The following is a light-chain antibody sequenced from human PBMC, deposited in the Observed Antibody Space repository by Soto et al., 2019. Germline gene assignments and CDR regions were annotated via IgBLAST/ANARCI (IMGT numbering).Light chain of an antibody. CDR1: HSVGST. CDR3: QQYGSSPWT. V-gene: IGKV3-20*01. J-gene: IGKJ1*01. CDR2: DTS. Sequence: EIVLTQSPGTLSLSPGERATLSCRASHSVGSTLAWYQQKPGQAPRLLMYDTSTRATGIPARFSGSGSGTDFTLTISRLEPEDFAVYYCQQYGSSPWTFGQGTKVDIK.